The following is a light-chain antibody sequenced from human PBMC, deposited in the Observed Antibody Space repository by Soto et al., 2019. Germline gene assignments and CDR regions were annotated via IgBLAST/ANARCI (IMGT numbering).Light chain of an antibody. J-gene: IGKJ4*01. Sequence: EIAMTQSPATLSVSPGERATLSCRASQSVSSKLAWYQQKPGQAPRLLIYDASTRATGIPARFSGSGSGTESTLTISSLQAEDVATYYCQKYNSAAHSFGGGTKVEIK. CDR1: QSVSSK. CDR2: DAS. V-gene: IGKV3-15*01. CDR3: QKYNSAAHS.